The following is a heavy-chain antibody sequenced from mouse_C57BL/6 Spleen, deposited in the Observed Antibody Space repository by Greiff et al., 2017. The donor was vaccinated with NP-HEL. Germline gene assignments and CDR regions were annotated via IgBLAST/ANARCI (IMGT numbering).Heavy chain of an antibody. J-gene: IGHJ2*01. CDR1: GYTFTDYY. CDR2: INPYNGGT. CDR3: ALKDYFDY. Sequence: EVKLQESGPVLVKPGASVKMSCKASGYTFTDYYMNWVKQSHGKSLEWIGVINPYNGGTNYNQKFKGKATLTVDKSSSTAYMELNSLTSEDSAVYYCALKDYFDYWGQGTTLTVSS. V-gene: IGHV1-19*01. D-gene: IGHD1-3*01.